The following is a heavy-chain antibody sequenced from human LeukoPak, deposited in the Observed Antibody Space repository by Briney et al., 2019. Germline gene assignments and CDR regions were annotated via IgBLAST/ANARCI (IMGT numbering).Heavy chain of an antibody. D-gene: IGHD5-18*01. J-gene: IGHJ4*02. V-gene: IGHV3-48*01. CDR1: GFTFSSYS. Sequence: GGSLRLSCAAYGFTFSSYSMNWVRQAPGKGLEWVSYISSSSSTIYYADSVKGRFTISRDNAKNSLYLQMNSLRAEDTAVYYCARDHVDTAMVYFYWGQGTLVTVSS. CDR3: ARDHVDTAMVYFY. CDR2: ISSSSSTI.